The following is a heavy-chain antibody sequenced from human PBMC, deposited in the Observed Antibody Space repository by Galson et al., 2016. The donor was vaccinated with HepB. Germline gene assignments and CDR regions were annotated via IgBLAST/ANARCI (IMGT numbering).Heavy chain of an antibody. CDR2: IIPIFGTA. CDR3: AATYYDYIWGSGGAYFDL. D-gene: IGHD3-16*01. CDR1: GGTFSSYA. Sequence: SVKVSCKASGGTFSSYAISWVRQAPGQGLEWMGGIIPIFGTANYAQKFQGRVTITADESTSTAYMELSSLRSEDTAVYYCAATYYDYIWGSGGAYFDLRGRGTLVTVSS. V-gene: IGHV1-69*13. J-gene: IGHJ2*01.